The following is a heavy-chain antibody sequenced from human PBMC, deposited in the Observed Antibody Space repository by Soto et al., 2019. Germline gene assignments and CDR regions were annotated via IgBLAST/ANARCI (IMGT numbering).Heavy chain of an antibody. CDR1: GGTFSSYA. V-gene: IGHV1-69*06. J-gene: IGHJ6*02. Sequence: SVKVSCKASGGTFSSYAISWVRQAPGQGLEWMGGIIPIFGTANYAQKFQGRVTITADKSTSTAYMELSSLRSEDTAVYYCARLIGYCSSTSCYTKIAARSIGMDVWGQGTTVTVSS. D-gene: IGHD2-2*02. CDR2: IIPIFGTA. CDR3: ARLIGYCSSTSCYTKIAARSIGMDV.